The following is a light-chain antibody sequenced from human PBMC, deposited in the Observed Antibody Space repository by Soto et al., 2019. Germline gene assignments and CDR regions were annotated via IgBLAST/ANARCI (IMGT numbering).Light chain of an antibody. CDR1: SSDIGGYDY. CDR3: SSLTSSTTRV. Sequence: QSVLTQPASVSGSPGQSITISFTGSSSDIGGYDYVSWYQQYPGKAPKLMIYDVSNRPSGVSNRFSGSKSGNTASLTISGLQADDEADYYCSSLTSSTTRVFGTGTKVTVL. J-gene: IGLJ1*01. CDR2: DVS. V-gene: IGLV2-14*03.